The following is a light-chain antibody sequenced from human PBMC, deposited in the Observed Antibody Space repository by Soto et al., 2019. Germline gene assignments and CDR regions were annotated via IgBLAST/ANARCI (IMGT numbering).Light chain of an antibody. Sequence: DIVMTQSPDSLAVSLGERATINCKSSQSVLYNSDNKNYSAWYQQKPGQPPKLLIYWASTRDSGVPDRFSGSGSGADFTRTISRLQAEDVAVYYCQHYYTTLSFGGGTKLEIK. V-gene: IGKV4-1*01. CDR3: QHYYTTLS. J-gene: IGKJ4*01. CDR1: QSVLYNSDNKNY. CDR2: WAS.